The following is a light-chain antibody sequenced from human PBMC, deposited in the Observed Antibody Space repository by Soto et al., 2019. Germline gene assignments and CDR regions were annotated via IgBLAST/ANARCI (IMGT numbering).Light chain of an antibody. CDR2: EVI. CDR1: SSDVGGYDY. CDR3: SSYTSSNTVI. Sequence: QSALTQPASVSGSPGQSITISCTGTSSDVGGYDYVSWYQQHPGKAPKLMIYEVISRPSGISNRFSGSKSGNTASLTISGLQAEDEADYYCSSYTSSNTVIFGGGTQLTVL. V-gene: IGLV2-14*01. J-gene: IGLJ2*01.